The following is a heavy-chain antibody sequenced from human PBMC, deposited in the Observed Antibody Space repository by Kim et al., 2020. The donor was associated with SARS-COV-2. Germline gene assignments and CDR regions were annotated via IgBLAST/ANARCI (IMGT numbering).Heavy chain of an antibody. Sequence: GGSLRLSCAASGFTFSSYWMHWVRQAPGTGLVWVSRINNDGVDTIYADFVKGRFTISRDNAKNTLYLQMNSLRVEDTAVYFCVRGSGSYGYGMGVWGQGTPVTVSS. CDR2: INNDGVDT. CDR3: VRGSGSYGYGMGV. J-gene: IGHJ6*02. CDR1: GFTFSSYW. V-gene: IGHV3-74*01. D-gene: IGHD3-3*01.